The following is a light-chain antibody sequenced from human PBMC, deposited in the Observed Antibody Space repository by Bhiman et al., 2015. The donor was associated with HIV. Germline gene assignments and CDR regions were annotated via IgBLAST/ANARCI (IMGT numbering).Light chain of an antibody. Sequence: SYELTQPPSVSVSPGQTASIACSGDKLGDKYVYWYQQKPGQSPVLVIYQDTKRPSGVPERFSGSNSGNTATLTISGTQAMDEADYYCQAWDNNSYVFGTGTKVSVL. CDR3: QAWDNNSYV. V-gene: IGLV3-1*01. CDR1: KLGDKY. CDR2: QDT. J-gene: IGLJ1*01.